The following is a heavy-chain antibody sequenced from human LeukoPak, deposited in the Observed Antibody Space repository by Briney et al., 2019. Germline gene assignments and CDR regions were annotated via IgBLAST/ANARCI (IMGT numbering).Heavy chain of an antibody. CDR2: ISSSGSTK. Sequence: PGGSLRLSCAASGFTFSSYEMNWVRQAPGKGLEWVSYISSSGSTKYYADSVKGRFTISRDNAKNSLYLQMNSLRAEDTGVYYCARTGRGLGDYFDYWGQGTLVTVSS. CDR3: ARTGRGLGDYFDY. J-gene: IGHJ4*02. V-gene: IGHV3-48*03. CDR1: GFTFSSYE. D-gene: IGHD1-14*01.